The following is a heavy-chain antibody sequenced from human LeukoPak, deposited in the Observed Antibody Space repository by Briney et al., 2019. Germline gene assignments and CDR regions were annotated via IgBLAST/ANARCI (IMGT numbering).Heavy chain of an antibody. J-gene: IGHJ3*02. CDR3: AREEGIAAAVGAFDI. CDR2: ISSSSSYI. CDR1: GFTFSDYY. V-gene: IGHV3-11*06. D-gene: IGHD6-13*01. Sequence: KPGGSLRLSCAASGFTFSDYYMSWIRQAPGKGLEWVSSISSSSSYIYYADSVKGRFTISRDNAKNSLYLQMNSLRAEDTAVYYCAREEGIAAAVGAFDIWGQGTMVTVSS.